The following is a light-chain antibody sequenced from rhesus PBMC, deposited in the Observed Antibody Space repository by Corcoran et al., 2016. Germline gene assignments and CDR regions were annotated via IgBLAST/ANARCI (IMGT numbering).Light chain of an antibody. CDR2: GAS. V-gene: IGKV3-53*01. CDR1: QSVSSS. CDR3: QKYSSSPYS. J-gene: IGKJ2*01. Sequence: QVILTQSPATLSLSPGERATLSCRASQSVSSSLAWYQQKPGPAPRLLIHGASRRATGIPARFSGSGSGTEFTLTISSLEPEDFAVYYCQKYSSSPYSFGQGTKVEIK.